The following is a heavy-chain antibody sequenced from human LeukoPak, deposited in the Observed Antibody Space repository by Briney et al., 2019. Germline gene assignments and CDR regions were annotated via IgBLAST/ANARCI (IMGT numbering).Heavy chain of an antibody. Sequence: ASLKVSCKASGGTFSSYAISWVRQAPGQGLEWMGGIIPIFGTANYAQKFQSRVTITADKSTSTAYMELSSLRSEDTAVYYCSIHGEVALRYFDWLLYWGQGTLVTVSS. CDR3: SIHGEVALRYFDWLLY. V-gene: IGHV1-69*06. CDR1: GGTFSSYA. D-gene: IGHD3-9*01. CDR2: IIPIFGTA. J-gene: IGHJ4*02.